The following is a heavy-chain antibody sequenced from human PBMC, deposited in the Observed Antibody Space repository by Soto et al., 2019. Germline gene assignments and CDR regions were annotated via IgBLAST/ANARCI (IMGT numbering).Heavy chain of an antibody. CDR2: IKQDGSEK. CDR3: ASGYCSGGSCYSDPEYFQH. Sequence: PGGSLRLSCAASGFTFSSYWMSWVCQAPGKGLEWVANIKQDGSEKYYVDSVKGRFTISRDNAKNSLYLQMNSLRAEDTAVYYCASGYCSGGSCYSDPEYFQHWGQGTLVTVSS. D-gene: IGHD2-15*01. V-gene: IGHV3-7*01. CDR1: GFTFSSYW. J-gene: IGHJ1*01.